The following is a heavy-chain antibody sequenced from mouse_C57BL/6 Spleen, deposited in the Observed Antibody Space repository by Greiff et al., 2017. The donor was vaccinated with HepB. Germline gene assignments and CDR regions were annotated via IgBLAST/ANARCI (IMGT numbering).Heavy chain of an antibody. D-gene: IGHD3-1*01. CDR1: GFTFSDYG. CDR2: ISSGSSTI. V-gene: IGHV5-17*01. J-gene: IGHJ4*01. Sequence: DVMLVESGGGLVKPGGSLKLSCAASGFTFSDYGMHWVRQAPEKGLEWVAYISSGSSTIYYADTVKGRFTISRDNAKNTLFLQMTSLRSEDTAMYYCARPGRRGVYAMDYWGQGTSVTVSS. CDR3: ARPGRRGVYAMDY.